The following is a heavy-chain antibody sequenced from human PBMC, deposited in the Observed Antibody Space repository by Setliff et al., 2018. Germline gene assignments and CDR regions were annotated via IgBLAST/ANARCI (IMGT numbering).Heavy chain of an antibody. CDR2: VTTTGGFT. J-gene: IGHJ3*02. D-gene: IGHD1-1*01. Sequence: GGSLRLSCEGSGFIFSNYFMSWFRQAPGKGLEWLSYVTTTGGFTKEADSVRGRFSVSRDNSKRSVYLQINDLRAEDTALYFCAKGGDWDDQHYAFDIWGQGTMVTVSS. CDR1: GFIFSNYF. CDR3: AKGGDWDDQHYAFDI. V-gene: IGHV3-11*03.